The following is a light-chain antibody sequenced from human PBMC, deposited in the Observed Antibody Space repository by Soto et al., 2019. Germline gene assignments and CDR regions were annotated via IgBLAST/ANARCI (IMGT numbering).Light chain of an antibody. CDR3: QQSYSTPFT. CDR2: AAS. V-gene: IGKV1-39*01. Sequence: DIHMTPSPSSPSAYVGDRVTITYRASQSISSYLNWYQQKPGKAPKLLIYAASSLQSGVPSRFSGSGSGTDFTLTISSLQPEDFATYYCQQSYSTPFTFGPGTKVDIK. CDR1: QSISSY. J-gene: IGKJ3*01.